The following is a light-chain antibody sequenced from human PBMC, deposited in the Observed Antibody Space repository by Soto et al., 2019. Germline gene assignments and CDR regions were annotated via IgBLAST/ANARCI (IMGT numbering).Light chain of an antibody. Sequence: DIQITQSPSTLSASVGDTVTITCQASQSIPTWLPWYQHKPGKAPRLLILDASNLESGVPSRFSGSGSGTEFTLTISSLQPDDFATYYCLQYNGDSGTFGQGTKVDIK. CDR3: LQYNGDSGT. CDR1: QSIPTW. V-gene: IGKV1-5*01. J-gene: IGKJ1*01. CDR2: DAS.